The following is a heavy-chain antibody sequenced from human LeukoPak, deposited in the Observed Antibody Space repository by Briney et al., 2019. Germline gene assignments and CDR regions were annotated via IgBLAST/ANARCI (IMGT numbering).Heavy chain of an antibody. CDR3: ARHRYGRNYFDY. Sequence: PSETLSLTCAVYGGSFSGYYWSWIRQPPGKGLEWIGEINHSGSTNYNPSLKSRVTISVDTSKNQFSLKLSSVTAADTAVCYCARHRYGRNYFDYWGQGTLVTVSS. J-gene: IGHJ4*02. CDR2: INHSGST. V-gene: IGHV4-34*01. CDR1: GGSFSGYY. D-gene: IGHD5-18*01.